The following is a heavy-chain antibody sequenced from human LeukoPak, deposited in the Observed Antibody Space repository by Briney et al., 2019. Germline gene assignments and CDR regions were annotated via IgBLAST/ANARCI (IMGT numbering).Heavy chain of an antibody. CDR2: ISYDGSNK. CDR1: GFTFSSYA. CDR3: ARYLVLGYALGYSGYLFDY. Sequence: GGSLRLSCAASGFTFSSYAMHWVRQAPGKGLEWVAVISYDGSNKYYADSVKGRFTISRDNSKNTLYLQMNSLRAEDTAVYYCARYLVLGYALGYSGYLFDYLGQGPLVTVSS. D-gene: IGHD5-12*01. J-gene: IGHJ4*02. V-gene: IGHV3-30*04.